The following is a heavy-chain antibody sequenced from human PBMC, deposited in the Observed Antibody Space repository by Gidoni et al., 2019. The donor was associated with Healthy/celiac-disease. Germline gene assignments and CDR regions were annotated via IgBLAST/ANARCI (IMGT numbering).Heavy chain of an antibody. CDR1: GFTFCNAW. CDR3: TTTHLGYSYGPTDDY. J-gene: IGHJ4*02. Sequence: EVQLVESGGGWVKLGGSLRLSCAASGFTFCNAWMNWVRQAPGKGLGWVGRIKSKTDGGTTDYAAPVKGRFTISRDDSKNTLYLQMNSLKTEDTAVYYCTTTHLGYSYGPTDDYWGQGTLVTVSS. CDR2: IKSKTDGGTT. V-gene: IGHV3-15*07. D-gene: IGHD5-18*01.